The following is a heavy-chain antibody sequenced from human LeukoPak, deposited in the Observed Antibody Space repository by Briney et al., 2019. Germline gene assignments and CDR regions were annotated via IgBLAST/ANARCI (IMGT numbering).Heavy chain of an antibody. V-gene: IGHV3-11*06. CDR1: GFTFSASY. Sequence: GGSLRLSCVASGFTFSASYMTWVRQPPGKGLEWLSYISENSGDTNYADSVKGRFTVSRDNAKKSFYLQMNSLRAEDTAVYYCAKDPHATSTWISNMYFDYWGQGTLVTVSS. D-gene: IGHD5-12*01. J-gene: IGHJ4*02. CDR2: ISENSGDT. CDR3: AKDPHATSTWISNMYFDY.